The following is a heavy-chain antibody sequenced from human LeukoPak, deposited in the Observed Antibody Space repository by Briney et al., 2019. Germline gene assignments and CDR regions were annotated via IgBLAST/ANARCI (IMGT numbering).Heavy chain of an antibody. CDR3: ARGRGRGSYSRY. D-gene: IGHD1-26*01. Sequence: ASVKVSCKASGYTFTAHYMHWVRQATGQGLEWMGWMNPNSGNTGYAQKFQGRVTITRNTSISTAYMELSSLRSEDTAVYYCARGRGRGSYSRYWGQGTLVTVSS. V-gene: IGHV1-8*03. CDR2: MNPNSGNT. J-gene: IGHJ4*02. CDR1: GYTFTAHY.